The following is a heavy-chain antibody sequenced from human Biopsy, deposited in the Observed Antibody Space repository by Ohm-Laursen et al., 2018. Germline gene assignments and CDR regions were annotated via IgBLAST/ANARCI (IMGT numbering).Heavy chain of an antibody. V-gene: IGHV3-15*01. D-gene: IGHD5-12*01. CDR3: TVDLGRGSH. CDR2: IKSKSDGEAT. CDR1: GFTFTHAC. Sequence: SLRLSCAASGFTFTHACMSWVRQGPGKGLEWLGRIKSKSDGEATDYAAAVQGRFAISRDDSTNTFYLQMNSLKSEDTGVFYCTVDLGRGSHWGQGTLVTVSS. J-gene: IGHJ4*02.